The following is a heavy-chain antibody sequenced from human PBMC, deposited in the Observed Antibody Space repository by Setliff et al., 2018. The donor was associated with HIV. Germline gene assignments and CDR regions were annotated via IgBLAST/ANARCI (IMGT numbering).Heavy chain of an antibody. CDR1: GFSLSNARMG. Sequence: SGPTLVNPTETLTLTCTVSGFSLSNARMGVGWVRQPPGKALEWLALIYWDDDKRYSPSLESRLTITKDTSKNQVVLTMTNMDSVDTATYYCTHRRRDGFIPYWGQGTRVTVSS. J-gene: IGHJ4*02. CDR3: THRRRDGFIPY. V-gene: IGHV2-5*02. CDR2: IYWDDDK. D-gene: IGHD2-21*01.